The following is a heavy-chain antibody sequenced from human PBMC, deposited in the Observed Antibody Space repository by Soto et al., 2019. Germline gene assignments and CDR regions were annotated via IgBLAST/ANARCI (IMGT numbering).Heavy chain of an antibody. V-gene: IGHV1-18*01. CDR1: GYTFTSYG. J-gene: IGHJ3*02. CDR3: ARDAPAAGGGAAAFDI. Sequence: ASVKVSCKASGYTFTSYGISWVRQAPGQGLEWMGWISAYNGNTNYAQKLQGRVTMTTDTSTSTAYMELRSLRSDDTAVYYCARDAPAAGGGAAAFDIWGQGTMVTVSS. D-gene: IGHD6-13*01. CDR2: ISAYNGNT.